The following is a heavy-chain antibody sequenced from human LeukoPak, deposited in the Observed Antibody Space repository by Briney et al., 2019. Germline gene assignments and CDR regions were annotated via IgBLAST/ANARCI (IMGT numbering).Heavy chain of an antibody. Sequence: SETLSLTCAVYGWSFNDYYWNWVRQPPGKGLEWIGEINARGDTNYNPSLKSRVTISVDTSKKQFSLRLTSMIAADTALYYCARCQVRAAWGYNWFDPWGQGTLVTVSS. D-gene: IGHD2-2*01. CDR3: ARCQVRAAWGYNWFDP. CDR1: GWSFNDYY. V-gene: IGHV4-34*01. J-gene: IGHJ5*02. CDR2: INARGDT.